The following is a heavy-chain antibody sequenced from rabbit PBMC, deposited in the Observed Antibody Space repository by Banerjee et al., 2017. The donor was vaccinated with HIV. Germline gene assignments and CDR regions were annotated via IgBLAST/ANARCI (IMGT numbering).Heavy chain of an antibody. CDR1: GFSFSSGYY. CDR2: IYAGSSGST. J-gene: IGHJ6*01. D-gene: IGHD8-1*01. CDR3: ARYAGSSYYKL. Sequence: QSLEESGGDLVKPGTSLTLTCTASGFSFSSGYYMCWVRQAPGKGLEWIACIYAGSSGSTYYASWAKGRFTISKTSSTTVTLQMTSLTAADMATYFCARYAGSSYYKLWGPGTLVTVS. V-gene: IGHV1S40*01.